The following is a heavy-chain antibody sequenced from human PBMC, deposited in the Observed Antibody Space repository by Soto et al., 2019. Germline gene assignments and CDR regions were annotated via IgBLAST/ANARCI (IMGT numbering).Heavy chain of an antibody. D-gene: IGHD2-15*01. CDR3: ASRTIIGSFYYYMDV. V-gene: IGHV4-39*01. J-gene: IGHJ6*03. CDR2: IYYSGST. CDR1: GDSVSTSSNY. Sequence: QLQLQESGPGLVKPSETLSLTCTVSGDSVSTSSNYWDWIRQPPGKGLEWIASIYYSGSTYYKPSLKSRVTISMDTSRNQFSLHLSSVTAADTAIYYCASRTIIGSFYYYMDVWGKVTTVTVSS.